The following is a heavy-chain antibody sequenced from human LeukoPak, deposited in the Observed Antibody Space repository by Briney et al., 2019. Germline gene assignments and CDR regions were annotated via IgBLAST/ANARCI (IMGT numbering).Heavy chain of an antibody. J-gene: IGHJ4*02. CDR1: GFSLSTSGMR. CDR3: AREITGTTDYFDY. D-gene: IGHD1-7*01. CDR2: IDWDDVK. Sequence: SGPALVKPTQTLTLTCTFSGFSLSTSGMRVSWIRQPPGKALEWLARIDWDDVKFDSTSLKTRLTISKDTSKNQVVLTMTNMDPVDTATYHCAREITGTTDYFDYWGQGTLVTVSS. V-gene: IGHV2-70*04.